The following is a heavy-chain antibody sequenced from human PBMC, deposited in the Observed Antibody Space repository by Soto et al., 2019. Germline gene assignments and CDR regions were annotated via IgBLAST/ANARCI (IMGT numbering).Heavy chain of an antibody. J-gene: IGHJ4*02. CDR3: AREPNYFDY. Sequence: VQLVQSGAEVKKPGASVKGSCKASRYTFTSYGISWVRQAPGEGLEWMGWISAYNGNNKYAQKVQGRVTMTTDTSSSTGYMELRSLRSDDPAVYYCAREPNYFDYWGQGTLVTVSS. CDR2: ISAYNGNN. V-gene: IGHV1-18*01. CDR1: RYTFTSYG.